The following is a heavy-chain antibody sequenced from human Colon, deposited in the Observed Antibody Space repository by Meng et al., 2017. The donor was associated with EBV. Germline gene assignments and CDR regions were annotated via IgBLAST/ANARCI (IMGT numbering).Heavy chain of an antibody. CDR3: ARGGYYSFDY. CDR2: IYHSGST. D-gene: IGHD5-18*01. CDR1: GGPISSVYW. V-gene: IGHV4-4*02. Sequence: QRHRQESGPGMVRPSEAPSLAGAVSGGPISSVYWLTWDRQYQGKGLEWIGEIYHSGSTNYNPSLKSRVTISVDKSKNQFSLKLTSVTAADTAVYSCARGGYYSFDYCGQRTLVTVSS. J-gene: IGHJ4*02.